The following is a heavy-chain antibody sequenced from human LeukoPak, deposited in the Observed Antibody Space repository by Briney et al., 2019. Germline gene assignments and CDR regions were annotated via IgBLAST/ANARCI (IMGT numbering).Heavy chain of an antibody. CDR3: ASQAPRWERAAGDGMDV. CDR1: GFTFSSYD. Sequence: GGSLRLSCAASGFTFSSYDMHWVRQATGKGLEWVSAIGTAGDTYYPGSVNGRFTISRENAKNSLYLQMNSLRAGDTAVYYCASQAPRWERAAGDGMDVWGQGTTVTVSS. D-gene: IGHD6-25*01. V-gene: IGHV3-13*01. CDR2: IGTAGDT. J-gene: IGHJ6*02.